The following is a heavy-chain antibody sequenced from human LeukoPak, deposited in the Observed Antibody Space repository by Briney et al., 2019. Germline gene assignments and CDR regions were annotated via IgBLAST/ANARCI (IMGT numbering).Heavy chain of an antibody. V-gene: IGHV1-2*02. CDR3: ARDLGYSRRYYDFSD. Sequence: ASVKVSCKASGYTFTSYDINWVRQATGQGLEWMGWINPDSGGTNYAQKFQGRVTMTRDTSITTAYMELSRLTSDDTAVYYCARDLGYSRRYYDFSDWGQGTLVTVSS. CDR1: GYTFTSYD. J-gene: IGHJ4*02. D-gene: IGHD3-3*01. CDR2: INPDSGGT.